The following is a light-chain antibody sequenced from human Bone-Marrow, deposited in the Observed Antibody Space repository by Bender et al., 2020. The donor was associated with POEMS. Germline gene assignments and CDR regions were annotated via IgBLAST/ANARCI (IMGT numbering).Light chain of an antibody. CDR1: SSNIGNHG. CDR2: YDD. J-gene: IGLJ3*02. CDR3: SASDDSLSGWV. V-gene: IGLV1-36*01. Sequence: QSVVTQPPSLSEAPRQRVTISCSGSSSNIGNHGVNWYHQPPGEAPKLLIYYDDLLTPGVSPPLSASKSWTSASLAISERQSEDEALYYCSASDDSLSGWVFGGGTKLTVL.